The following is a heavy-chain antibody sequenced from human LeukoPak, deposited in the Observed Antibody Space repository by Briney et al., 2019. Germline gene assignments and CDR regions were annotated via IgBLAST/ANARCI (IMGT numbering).Heavy chain of an antibody. Sequence: PGGSLGLSCAASGFTFGDYYMSWIRQAPGKGLVWVSRINSDGSSTSYADSVKGRFTISRDNAKNTLYLQMNSLRAEDTAVYYCARKGAMVAKSNYFDYWGQGTLVTVSS. CDR1: GFTFGDYY. J-gene: IGHJ4*02. V-gene: IGHV3-74*01. CDR3: ARKGAMVAKSNYFDY. CDR2: INSDGSST. D-gene: IGHD5-12*01.